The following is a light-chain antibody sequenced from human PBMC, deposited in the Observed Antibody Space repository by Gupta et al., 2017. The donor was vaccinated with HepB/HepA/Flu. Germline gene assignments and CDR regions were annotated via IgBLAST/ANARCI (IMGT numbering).Light chain of an antibody. Sequence: DIKMTQSPSTLSASSGDRVTITCRASQGISRWLAWYQQKPGKAPKLLIYKASTLESGVPSRFSGSGSGTEFNLTITSLQPDDFATYYCQQYNNYMFTFGPGTKVDFK. V-gene: IGKV1-5*03. CDR2: KAS. CDR1: QGISRW. J-gene: IGKJ3*01. CDR3: QQYNNYMFT.